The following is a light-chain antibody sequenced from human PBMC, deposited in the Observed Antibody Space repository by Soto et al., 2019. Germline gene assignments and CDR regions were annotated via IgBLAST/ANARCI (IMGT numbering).Light chain of an antibody. J-gene: IGKJ4*01. Sequence: EIVMTQSPATLSVSPGERVTLSCRASQSVSSNLAWYQQKPGQAPRLVIYGASSRAIDFADRFSGSGSGTDFTLTISGLQSEDFAVYYCQQYNTWPLTFGGGTKVEI. CDR3: QQYNTWPLT. CDR1: QSVSSN. CDR2: GAS. V-gene: IGKV3-15*01.